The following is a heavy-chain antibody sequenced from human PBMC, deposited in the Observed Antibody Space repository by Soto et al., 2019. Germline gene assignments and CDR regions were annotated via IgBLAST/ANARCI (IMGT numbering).Heavy chain of an antibody. CDR1: GYRVTTYG. Sequence: QVQLLQSGAEVKKPGASVKVSCKASGYRVTTYGITWVRLAPGQGLEWLGGISTYNGNTDYAQNLQDRVTMTTETPTSTAYMEVTSLTSDDTAVYYCARGLGTNGLDVWGQGTTVTVSS. CDR3: ARGLGTNGLDV. D-gene: IGHD7-27*01. V-gene: IGHV1-18*04. CDR2: ISTYNGNT. J-gene: IGHJ6*02.